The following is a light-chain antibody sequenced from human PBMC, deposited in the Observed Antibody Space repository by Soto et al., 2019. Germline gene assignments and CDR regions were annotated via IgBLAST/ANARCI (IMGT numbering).Light chain of an antibody. Sequence: QSVLTQPPSASGTPGQRGTISCSGSSSNIESNYVYWYQQLPGTAPRLLIYRNNQRPSGVPDRFSGSKSGTSASLAISALRSEDEADYYCTVWDDSLRGRLLGGGTKVTVL. CDR3: TVWDDSLRGRL. CDR2: RNN. J-gene: IGLJ2*01. CDR1: SSNIESNY. V-gene: IGLV1-47*01.